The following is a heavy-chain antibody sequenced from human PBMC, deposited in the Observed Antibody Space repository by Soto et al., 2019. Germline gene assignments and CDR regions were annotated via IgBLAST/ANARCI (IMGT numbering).Heavy chain of an antibody. D-gene: IGHD3-16*01. CDR2: IWYDGSNK. Sequence: QVQLVESGGGVVQPGRSLRLSCAASGFTFSSYGMHWVRQAPGKGLEWVAVIWYDGSNKYYADSVKGRFTISRDNSKNTLYLQVNSLRAEDTAVYYCARDRGWGGDYYYGMDVWGQGTTVTVSS. CDR1: GFTFSSYG. V-gene: IGHV3-33*01. CDR3: ARDRGWGGDYYYGMDV. J-gene: IGHJ6*02.